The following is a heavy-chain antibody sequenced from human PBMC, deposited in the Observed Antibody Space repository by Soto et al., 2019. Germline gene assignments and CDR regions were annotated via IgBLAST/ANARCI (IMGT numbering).Heavy chain of an antibody. Sequence: SETLSLTCTVSGGSISSSSYYWGWIRQPPGKGLKWIGSIYYSGSTYYNPSLKSRVTISVDTSKNQFSLKLSSVTAADTAVYYCARQGLADFWSGYSSCFDAWGQGTLVTVSS. J-gene: IGHJ5*02. D-gene: IGHD3-3*01. CDR2: IYYSGST. V-gene: IGHV4-39*01. CDR1: GGSISSSSYY. CDR3: ARQGLADFWSGYSSCFDA.